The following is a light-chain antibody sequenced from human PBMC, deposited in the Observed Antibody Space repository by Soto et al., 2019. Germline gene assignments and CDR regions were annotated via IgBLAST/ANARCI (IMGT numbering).Light chain of an antibody. CDR3: QQYHYWYT. Sequence: EIVVTQFPAILSLSPGERATLSCRTSQSVDINLAWFQQRPGQAPRLLIYGASTRATVIPARFSGSGSGTEFTLIISSLQSEDFAVYYCQQYHYWYTFGQGTELEIK. CDR1: QSVDIN. CDR2: GAS. V-gene: IGKV3-15*01. J-gene: IGKJ2*01.